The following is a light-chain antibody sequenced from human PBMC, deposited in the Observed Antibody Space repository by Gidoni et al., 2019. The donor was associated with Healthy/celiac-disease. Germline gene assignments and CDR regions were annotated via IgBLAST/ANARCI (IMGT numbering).Light chain of an antibody. CDR3: QQSYSTPLWT. CDR2: AAS. Sequence: DIQMTQSPSSLSASVGDRVTITCRASQSISSYLNWYQQKPGKAPKLLIYAASSLQSGVPSRFRGSGSGTDFTLTISRLQPEDFATYYCQQSYSTPLWTFGQGTKVEIK. J-gene: IGKJ1*01. CDR1: QSISSY. V-gene: IGKV1-39*01.